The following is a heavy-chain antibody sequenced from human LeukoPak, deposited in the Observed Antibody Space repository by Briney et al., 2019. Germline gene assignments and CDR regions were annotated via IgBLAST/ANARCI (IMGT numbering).Heavy chain of an antibody. CDR3: MIVVVNQEHDY. Sequence: ASVKVSCKASGYTFTSYYMHWVRQAPGQGLEWMGIINPSGGSTSYAQKFQGRVTMTRDTSTSTVYMELSSLRSEDTAVYYCMIVVVNQEHDYWGQGTLVTVSS. J-gene: IGHJ4*02. V-gene: IGHV1-46*01. CDR2: INPSGGST. D-gene: IGHD3-22*01. CDR1: GYTFTSYY.